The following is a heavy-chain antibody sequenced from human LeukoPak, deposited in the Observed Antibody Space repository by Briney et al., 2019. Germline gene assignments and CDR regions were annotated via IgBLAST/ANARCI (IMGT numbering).Heavy chain of an antibody. V-gene: IGHV4-4*07. CDR1: GGSISSYY. D-gene: IGHD2-2*01. J-gene: IGHJ2*01. Sequence: SETLSLTCTVSGGSISSYYWSGILQPAGKGLEWIGRIYSSGSTNYNPSLKSRVTMSVDTSKNQFSLKLSSVTAADTAVYYCARGQYHLLYWYFDLWGRGTLVTVSS. CDR2: IYSSGST. CDR3: ARGQYHLLYWYFDL.